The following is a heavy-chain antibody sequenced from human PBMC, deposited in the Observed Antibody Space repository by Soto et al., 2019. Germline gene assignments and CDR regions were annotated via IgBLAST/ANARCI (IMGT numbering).Heavy chain of an antibody. J-gene: IGHJ5*02. V-gene: IGHV4-59*01. Sequence: LSLTCTVSGGSISSYYWSWIRQPPGKGLEWIGYIYYSGSTNYNPSLKSRVTISVDTSKNQFSLKLSSVTAADTAVYYCARFDYGDYNWFDPWGQGTLVTVSA. CDR3: ARFDYGDYNWFDP. D-gene: IGHD4-17*01. CDR2: IYYSGST. CDR1: GGSISSYY.